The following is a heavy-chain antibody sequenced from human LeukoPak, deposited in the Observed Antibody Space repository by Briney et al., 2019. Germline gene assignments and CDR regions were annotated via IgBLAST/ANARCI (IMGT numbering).Heavy chain of an antibody. CDR2: IGTAGDT. Sequence: GGSLRLSCAASGFTFSSYDMHWVRQATGKGLEWVSAIGTAGDTYYPGSVKSRFTISRENAKNSLYLQMNSLRAEDTAVYYCAREIAGHLDYWGQGTLVTVSS. V-gene: IGHV3-13*01. CDR1: GFTFSSYD. CDR3: AREIAGHLDY. J-gene: IGHJ4*02. D-gene: IGHD6-13*01.